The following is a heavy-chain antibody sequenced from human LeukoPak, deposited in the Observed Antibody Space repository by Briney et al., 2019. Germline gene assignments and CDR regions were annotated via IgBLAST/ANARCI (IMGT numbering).Heavy chain of an antibody. Sequence: GGSLRLSCAASGFTFSSYAMSWVRQAPGKELEWVSAISGSGGSTYYADSVKGRFTISRDNSKNTLYLQMNSLRAEDTAVYYCAKDREYSYDYFDYWGQGTLVTVSS. D-gene: IGHD5-18*01. V-gene: IGHV3-23*01. CDR2: ISGSGGST. CDR3: AKDREYSYDYFDY. CDR1: GFTFSSYA. J-gene: IGHJ4*02.